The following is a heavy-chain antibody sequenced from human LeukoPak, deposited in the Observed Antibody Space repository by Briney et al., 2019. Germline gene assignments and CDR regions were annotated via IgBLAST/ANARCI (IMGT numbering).Heavy chain of an antibody. J-gene: IGHJ6*02. CDR3: ARDPAYYYGMDV. CDR2: ISSSSSTI. CDR1: GFTFSSYS. V-gene: IGHV3-48*04. Sequence: GGSLRLSCAASGFTFSSYSMNRVRQAPGKGLEWVSYISSSSSTIYYADSVKGRFTISRDNAKNSLYLQMNSLRAEDTAVYYCARDPAYYYGMDVWGQGTTVTVSS.